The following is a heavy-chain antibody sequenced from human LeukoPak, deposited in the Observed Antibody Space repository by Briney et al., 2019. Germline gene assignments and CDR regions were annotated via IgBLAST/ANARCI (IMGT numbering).Heavy chain of an antibody. CDR1: GFTVSSYA. V-gene: IGHV3-23*01. J-gene: IGHJ4*02. D-gene: IGHD3-16*01. CDR3: ARRRYDWGGDFAN. CDR2: IGGGGTL. Sequence: GGSLRLSCAASGFTVSSYAMGWVRQAPGKGLEWVSAIGGGGTLYYADSVKGRFSISRDISKNTLLLQMNSLRAEDTAVYFCARRRYDWGGDFANWGQGTLVTVSS.